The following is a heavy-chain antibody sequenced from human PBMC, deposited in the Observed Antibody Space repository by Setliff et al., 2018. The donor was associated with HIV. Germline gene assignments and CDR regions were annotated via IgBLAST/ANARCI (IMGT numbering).Heavy chain of an antibody. CDR2: IYYSGST. V-gene: IGHV4-31*03. CDR1: GDSINSGNYY. J-gene: IGHJ6*03. CDR3: ARVGASGVASSMDYHYYMDV. Sequence: SETLSLTCTVSGDSINSGNYYWSWIRQHPGKGLEWIGYIYYSGSTYYSPSLKSRVTISVDTSKNQFSLKLRSVTAADTAVYYCARVGASGVASSMDYHYYMDVWGKGTSVTVSS. D-gene: IGHD2-2*01.